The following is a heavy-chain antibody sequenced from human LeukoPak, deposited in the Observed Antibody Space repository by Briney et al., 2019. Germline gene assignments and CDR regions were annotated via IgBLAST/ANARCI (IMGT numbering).Heavy chain of an antibody. CDR2: LIGDGGST. V-gene: IGHV3-43*02. CDR1: GFTFHDYA. D-gene: IGHD6-19*01. CDR3: ARESESSGWYDY. J-gene: IGHJ4*02. Sequence: GGALRLSRAAPGFTFHDYAIHWVRQAPGKGLECVSLLIGDGGSTLYAASVKGRFTTSTENRKNTLYHQMNSLRSDETALYYCARESESSGWYDYWGQGTLVTVSS.